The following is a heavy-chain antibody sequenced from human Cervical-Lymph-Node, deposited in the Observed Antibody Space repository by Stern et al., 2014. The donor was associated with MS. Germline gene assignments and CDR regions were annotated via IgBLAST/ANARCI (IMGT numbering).Heavy chain of an antibody. J-gene: IGHJ3*02. CDR2: INHGGST. D-gene: IGHD3-22*01. V-gene: IGHV4-34*01. CDR3: ARKGIHHDSSGYYGDAFDI. CDR1: GGSISTYF. Sequence: QVQLQQWGAGLLKPSETLSLTCTVYGGSISTYFWSWIRQPPGKGLEWIGEINHGGSTNYGPSLKSRVTILVDTSKNQFSLKLTSVTAADTAVYYCARKGIHHDSSGYYGDAFDIWGQGTMVTVSS.